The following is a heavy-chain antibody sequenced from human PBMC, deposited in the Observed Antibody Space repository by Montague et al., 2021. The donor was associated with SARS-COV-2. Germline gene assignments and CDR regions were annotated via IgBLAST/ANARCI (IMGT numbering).Heavy chain of an antibody. J-gene: IGHJ5*02. CDR2: INHSGST. CDR1: GGSFSGYY. CDR3: ARRNYYGSGSYYNSGFDP. V-gene: IGHV4-34*01. Sequence: SETLSLTCAVYGGSFSGYYWSWIRQPPGKGLEWIGKINHSGSTNYNPSLKSRVTISVDTSKNQFSLKLSSVTAADTAVYYCARRNYYGSGSYYNSGFDPWGQGTLVTVSS. D-gene: IGHD3-10*01.